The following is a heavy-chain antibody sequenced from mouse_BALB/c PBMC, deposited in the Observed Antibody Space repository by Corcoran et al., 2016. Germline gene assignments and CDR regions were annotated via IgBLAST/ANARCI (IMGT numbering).Heavy chain of an antibody. Sequence: QVQLQQSGPELVKPGASVKISCKASGYSFTSYYIHWVKQRPGQGLEWIGWIFPGSGNTKYNEKFKGKATLTEDTYSSTDYMQRSSLTSEDSAVYCGAKTARATYYFDYGDEGTTLTVSS. CDR2: IFPGSGNT. D-gene: IGHD3-2*01. V-gene: IGHV1-66*01. CDR1: GYSFTSYY. CDR3: AKTARATYYFDY. J-gene: IGHJ2*01.